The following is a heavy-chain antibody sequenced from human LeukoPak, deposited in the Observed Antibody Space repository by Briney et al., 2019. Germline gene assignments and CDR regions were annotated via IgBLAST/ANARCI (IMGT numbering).Heavy chain of an antibody. D-gene: IGHD3-22*01. Sequence: GGSLRLSCSASGFTFSSYAMPWVRQAPGKGLEYVSAISSNGGSTYYADSVKGRFTISRDNSKNTLYLQMSSLRAEDTAVYYCACGVVVSYFDYWGQGTLVTVSS. CDR1: GFTFSSYA. CDR3: ACGVVVSYFDY. CDR2: ISSNGGST. J-gene: IGHJ4*02. V-gene: IGHV3-64D*06.